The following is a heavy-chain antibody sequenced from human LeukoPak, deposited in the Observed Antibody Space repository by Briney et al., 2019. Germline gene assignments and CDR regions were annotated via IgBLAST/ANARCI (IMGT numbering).Heavy chain of an antibody. Sequence: GGSLRLSCAASGFTFSNYAMSRVRQAPGKGLEWVSTISGSGINTYYPDSVKGRFTISRDNSKNKLYLQMNSLRAEDTAVYYCAKERDSSGWPSDASDVWGQGTMVTVSS. CDR3: AKERDSSGWPSDASDV. CDR1: GFTFSNYA. J-gene: IGHJ3*01. V-gene: IGHV3-23*01. CDR2: ISGSGINT. D-gene: IGHD6-19*01.